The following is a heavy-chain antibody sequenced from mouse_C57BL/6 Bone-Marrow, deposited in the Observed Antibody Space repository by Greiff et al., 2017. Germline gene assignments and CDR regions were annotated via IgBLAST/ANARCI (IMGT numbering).Heavy chain of an antibody. CDR3: ARGAYYYSNFYAMDY. Sequence: VQLQQPGAELVMPGASVKLSCKASGYTFTSYWMHWVKQRPGQGLEWIGEIDPSDSYTNYNQKFKGKSTLTVDKSSSTAYMQLSSLTSEDSAVYYCARGAYYYSNFYAMDYWGQGTSVTVSS. D-gene: IGHD2-5*01. V-gene: IGHV1-69*01. CDR2: IDPSDSYT. J-gene: IGHJ4*01. CDR1: GYTFTSYW.